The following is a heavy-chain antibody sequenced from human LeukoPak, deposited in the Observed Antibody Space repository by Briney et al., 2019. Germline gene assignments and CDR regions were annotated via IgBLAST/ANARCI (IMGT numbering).Heavy chain of an antibody. V-gene: IGHV3-7*01. J-gene: IGHJ5*02. D-gene: IGHD3-3*01. CDR2: IKPDESEK. CDR1: GFTFSTFW. Sequence: GGSLRLSCAASGFTFSTFWMSWVRQAPGKGLEWVANIKPDESEKYYVDSVKGRFTISRDNAKNSLYLQMNSLRAEDTAVYYCARDGYQVPTIFGTFDPWGQGTLVTVSS. CDR3: ARDGYQVPTIFGTFDP.